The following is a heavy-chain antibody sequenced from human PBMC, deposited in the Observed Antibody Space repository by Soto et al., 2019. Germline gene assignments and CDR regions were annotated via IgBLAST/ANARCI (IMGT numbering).Heavy chain of an antibody. CDR1: GYTFINYG. Sequence: ASVKVSCKDSGYTFINYGIIWVRHAPGQGLEWMGWSSTYNGNTNYAQKLQGRVTMTTDTSTSTAYMELRSLRSDDTAVYYCARRGDGPPPVSYSYGYDYWGQGTLVTVSS. CDR3: ARRGDGPPPVSYSYGYDY. CDR2: SSTYNGNT. V-gene: IGHV1-18*04. D-gene: IGHD5-18*01. J-gene: IGHJ4*02.